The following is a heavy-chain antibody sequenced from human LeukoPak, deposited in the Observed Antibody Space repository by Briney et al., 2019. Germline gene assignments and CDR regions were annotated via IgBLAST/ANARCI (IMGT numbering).Heavy chain of an antibody. CDR1: GFTFSSYA. V-gene: IGHV3-23*01. J-gene: IGHJ4*02. Sequence: PGGSLRLSCAASGFTFSSYAMSWVRQAPGKGLEWVSAISGSGGSTYYADSVKGRFTISRDNSKNTLCLQMNSLRAEDTAVYYCAKDLGGGLRWDMFDYWGQGTLVTVSS. D-gene: IGHD4-23*01. CDR2: ISGSGGST. CDR3: AKDLGGGLRWDMFDY.